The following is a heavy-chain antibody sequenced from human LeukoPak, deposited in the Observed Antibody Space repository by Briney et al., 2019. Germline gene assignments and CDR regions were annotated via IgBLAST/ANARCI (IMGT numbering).Heavy chain of an antibody. J-gene: IGHJ5*02. CDR2: ISSSSSYI. D-gene: IGHD6-6*01. CDR1: GFTFSSYS. Sequence: GGSLRLSCAASGFTFSSYSMNWVRQAPGKGLEWVSSISSSSSYIYYADSVKGRFTISRDNAKNSLYLQMNSLRAEDTAVYYCARAIRADRRGSWFDPWGQGTLVTVSS. CDR3: ARAIRADRRGSWFDP. V-gene: IGHV3-21*01.